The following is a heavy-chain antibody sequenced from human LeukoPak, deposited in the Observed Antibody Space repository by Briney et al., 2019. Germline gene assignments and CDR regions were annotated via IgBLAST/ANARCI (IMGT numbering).Heavy chain of an antibody. J-gene: IGHJ4*02. CDR3: ATTTSSTSCIDY. CDR1: GYTFTRYY. CDR2: SNPNSGCT. D-gene: IGHD2-2*01. Sequence: ASVKVSCKASGYTFTRYYMHWVRQAPGQGVEWMGWSNPNSGCTNYAQKFPGRVTMTRDTYISTAYMELSRLRSDDTAVYYCATTTSSTSCIDYWGQGTLVTVSS. V-gene: IGHV1-2*02.